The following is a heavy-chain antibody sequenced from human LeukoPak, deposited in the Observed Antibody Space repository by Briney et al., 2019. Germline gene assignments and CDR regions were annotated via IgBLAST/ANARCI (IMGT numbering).Heavy chain of an antibody. D-gene: IGHD2-15*01. CDR2: ISSSSSTI. CDR1: GFTFSNYN. J-gene: IGHJ4*02. V-gene: IGHV3-48*01. CDR3: ARGLYCSGGSCYGRFDY. Sequence: GGSLRLSCAASGFTFSNYNMNWVRQAPGEGLEWVSYISSSSSTIYYADSVKGRFTISRDNAKNSLYLQMNSLRAEDTAVYYCARGLYCSGGSCYGRFDYWGQGTLVTVSS.